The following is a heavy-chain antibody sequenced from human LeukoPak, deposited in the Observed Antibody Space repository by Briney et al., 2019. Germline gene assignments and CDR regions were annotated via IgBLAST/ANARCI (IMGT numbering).Heavy chain of an antibody. J-gene: IGHJ4*02. CDR1: GGSFSGYY. V-gene: IGHV4-34*01. CDR3: AVYHYGSGSYHNHPNFDY. D-gene: IGHD3-10*01. CDR2: INHSGST. Sequence: SETLSLTCAVYGGSFSGYYWSWIRQPPGKGLGWIGEINHSGSTNYNPSLKSRVTISVDTSKNQFSLKLSSVTAADTAVYYCAVYHYGSGSYHNHPNFDYWGQGTLVTVSS.